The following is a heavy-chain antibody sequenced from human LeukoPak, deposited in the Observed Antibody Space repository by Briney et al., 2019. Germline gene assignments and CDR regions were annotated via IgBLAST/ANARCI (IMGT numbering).Heavy chain of an antibody. V-gene: IGHV4-34*01. Sequence: SETLSLTCAVYGGSFSGYYWSWIRQPPGKGLEWIGGINHSGSTNYNPSLKSRVTISVDTSKNQFSLKLSSVTAADTAVYYCARVGYYYGSGSPHWGQGTLVTVSS. J-gene: IGHJ4*02. CDR1: GGSFSGYY. CDR2: INHSGST. D-gene: IGHD3-10*01. CDR3: ARVGYYYGSGSPH.